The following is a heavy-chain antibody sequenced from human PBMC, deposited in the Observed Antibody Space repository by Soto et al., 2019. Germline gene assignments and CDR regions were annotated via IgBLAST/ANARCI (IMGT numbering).Heavy chain of an antibody. D-gene: IGHD6-19*01. CDR3: AHIVVAGLGYYFDY. V-gene: IGHV2-5*02. CDR2: IYWDDDK. J-gene: IGHJ4*02. Sequence: QITLKESGPTLVKPTQTLTLTCTFSGFSLSSTRMAVGWIRQPPGKALEWLALIYWDDDKRYSPFLKSRLTITKVTSKYRVVLTMSNMDPVDTARYYCAHIVVAGLGYYFDYWGQGTLVTVSS. CDR1: GFSLSSTRMA.